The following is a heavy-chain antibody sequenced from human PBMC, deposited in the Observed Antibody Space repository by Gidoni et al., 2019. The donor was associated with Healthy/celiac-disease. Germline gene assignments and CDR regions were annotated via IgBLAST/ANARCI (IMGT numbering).Heavy chain of an antibody. D-gene: IGHD2-2*01. CDR1: GYTFTSYA. CDR2: INAGNGNT. CDR3: ARDRPYCSSTSCYGDYYYYGMDV. Sequence: QVQLVQSGAEVKKPGASVKVSCKASGYTFTSYAMHWVPQAPGQRLEWMGWINAGNGNTKYSQKFQGRVTITRDTSASTAYMELSSLRSEDTAVYYCARDRPYCSSTSCYGDYYYYGMDVWGQGTTVTVSS. J-gene: IGHJ6*02. V-gene: IGHV1-3*01.